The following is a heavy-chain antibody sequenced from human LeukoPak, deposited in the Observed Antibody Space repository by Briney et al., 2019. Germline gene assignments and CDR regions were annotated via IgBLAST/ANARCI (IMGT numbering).Heavy chain of an antibody. D-gene: IGHD3-22*01. CDR3: ARGPGGRSGYYPLEDYYYYYYMDV. CDR2: ISAYNGNT. Sequence: ASVKVSCKASGYTFTTYAMNWVRQAPGQGLEWMGWISAYNGNTNYAQKLQGRVTMTTDTSTSTAYMELRSLRSDDTAVYYCARGPGGRSGYYPLEDYYYYYYMDVWGKGTTVTVSS. V-gene: IGHV1-18*01. CDR1: GYTFTTYA. J-gene: IGHJ6*03.